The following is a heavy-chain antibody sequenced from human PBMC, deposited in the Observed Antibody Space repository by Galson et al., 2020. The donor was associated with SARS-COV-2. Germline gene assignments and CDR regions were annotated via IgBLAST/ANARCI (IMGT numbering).Heavy chain of an antibody. CDR1: GFTFSSYW. J-gene: IGHJ3*02. Sequence: PGGSLRLPCAASGFTFSSYWMSWVRQAPGKGLEWVANIKQDGSEKYYVDSVKGRFTISRDNAKNSLYLQMNSLRAEDTAVYYCARAGVYYYDSSGYYNDAFDIWGQGTMVTVSS. CDR3: ARAGVYYYDSSGYYNDAFDI. D-gene: IGHD3-22*01. CDR2: IKQDGSEK. V-gene: IGHV3-7*01.